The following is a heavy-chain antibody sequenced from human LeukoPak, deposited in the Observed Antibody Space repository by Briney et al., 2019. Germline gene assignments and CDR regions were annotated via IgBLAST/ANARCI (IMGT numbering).Heavy chain of an antibody. CDR3: ARGPGSVALWYFDL. CDR1: GGSFSGYY. Sequence: SETLSLTCAVYGGSFSGYYWSWIRQPAGKGLEWIGRIYTSGSTNYNPSLKSRVTMSVDTSKNQFSLKLSSVTAADTAVYYCARGPGSVALWYFDLWGRGTLVTVSS. CDR2: IYTSGST. J-gene: IGHJ2*01. V-gene: IGHV4-59*10.